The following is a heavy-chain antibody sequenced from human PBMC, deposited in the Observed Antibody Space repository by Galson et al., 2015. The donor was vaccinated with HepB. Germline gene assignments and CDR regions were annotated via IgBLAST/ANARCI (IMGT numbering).Heavy chain of an antibody. CDR3: ARRARHFDFWSFADAFDI. CDR1: GYSFTSYW. J-gene: IGHJ3*02. CDR2: IDPSDSYT. D-gene: IGHD3-3*01. Sequence: QSGAEVKKPGESLRISCKGSGYSFTSYWISWVRQMPGKGLEWMGRIDPSDSYTNYSPSFQGHVTISADKSISTAYLQWSSLKASDTAMYYCARRARHFDFWSFADAFDIWGQGTMVTVSS. V-gene: IGHV5-10-1*01.